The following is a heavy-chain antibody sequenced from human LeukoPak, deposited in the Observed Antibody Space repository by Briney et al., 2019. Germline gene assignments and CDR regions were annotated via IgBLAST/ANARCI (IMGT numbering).Heavy chain of an antibody. Sequence: GGSLRLSCAASGFTFSSYSMNWVRQAPGEGLEWVSSISSSSNYIYYADSVKGRFTISRDNAKNSLYLQMNSLRAEDTAVYYCARDVTYYDFWSGYVYYFDYWGQGTLVTVSS. D-gene: IGHD3-3*01. CDR2: ISSSSNYI. V-gene: IGHV3-21*01. J-gene: IGHJ4*02. CDR1: GFTFSSYS. CDR3: ARDVTYYDFWSGYVYYFDY.